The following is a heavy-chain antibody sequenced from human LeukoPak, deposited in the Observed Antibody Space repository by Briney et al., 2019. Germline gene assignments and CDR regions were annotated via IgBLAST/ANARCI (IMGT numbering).Heavy chain of an antibody. J-gene: IGHJ4*02. Sequence: GSLRLSCAASGFTFSSYSMNWVRQAPGKGLEWVSSISSSSSYIYYADSVKGRFTISRDNAKNSLYLQMNSLGAEDTAVYYCAGDLVVVAANKLGNYWGQGALVTVSS. CDR1: GFTFSSYS. V-gene: IGHV3-21*01. D-gene: IGHD2-15*01. CDR2: ISSSSSYI. CDR3: AGDLVVVAANKLGNY.